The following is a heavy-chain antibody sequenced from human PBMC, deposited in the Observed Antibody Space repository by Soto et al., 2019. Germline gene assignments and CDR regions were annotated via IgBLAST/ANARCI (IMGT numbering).Heavy chain of an antibody. J-gene: IGHJ3*01. CDR1: GFTFGSYW. CDR2: IKQDGSEK. D-gene: IGHD4-4*01. Sequence: PGGSLRLSCAAAGFTFGSYWMSWVRQAPGKGLEWVANIKQDGSEKYYVDSVKGRLTISRDNAKNLLYLQMNSLGADDTAVYYCARGMTPVTRDAFDVWGQGTMVTVSS. V-gene: IGHV3-7*04. CDR3: ARGMTPVTRDAFDV.